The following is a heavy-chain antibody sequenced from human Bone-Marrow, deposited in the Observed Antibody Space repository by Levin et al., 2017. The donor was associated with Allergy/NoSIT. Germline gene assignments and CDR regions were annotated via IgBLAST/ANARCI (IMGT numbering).Heavy chain of an antibody. J-gene: IGHJ6*03. CDR3: SRGYSGYDSSGSYYYYMDV. CDR1: GDSIRSNNW. D-gene: IGHD5-12*01. V-gene: IGHV4/OR15-8*01. Sequence: PSETLSLTCTVSGDSIRSNNWWSWVRQNPGKGLEWIGEIDHSGNFNYKPSLKSRVSFSVDKSKHQFSLKLTSVTAADTAVYFCSRGYSGYDSSGSYYYYMDVWGKGTTVTV. CDR2: IDHSGNF.